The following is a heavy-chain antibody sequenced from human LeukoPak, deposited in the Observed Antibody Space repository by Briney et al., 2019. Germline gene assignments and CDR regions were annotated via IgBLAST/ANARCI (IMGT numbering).Heavy chain of an antibody. V-gene: IGHV3-23*01. CDR1: GFTFSSYA. Sequence: PGGSLRLSCAASGFTFSSYAMSWVRQAPGKGLEWVSAISGSGDSTYYADSVKGRFTISRDNSKNTLYLQMNSLRAEDTAVYYCAKDPYSYGFRDDDYWGQGTLVTVSS. D-gene: IGHD5-18*01. CDR2: ISGSGDST. CDR3: AKDPYSYGFRDDDY. J-gene: IGHJ4*02.